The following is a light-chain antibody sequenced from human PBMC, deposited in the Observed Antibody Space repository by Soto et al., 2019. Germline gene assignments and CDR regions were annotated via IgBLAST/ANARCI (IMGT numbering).Light chain of an antibody. Sequence: IVLTQSPGTLSLSPGERATLSCRASQSVSSSYLAWYQQKPDQAPRLLIYGASNRASAIPDRFSGSGSGTDFTLTISRLEPEDFAVYYCQQYDDSPGTFGQGTKVEI. CDR1: QSVSSSY. CDR3: QQYDDSPGT. CDR2: GAS. J-gene: IGKJ1*01. V-gene: IGKV3-20*01.